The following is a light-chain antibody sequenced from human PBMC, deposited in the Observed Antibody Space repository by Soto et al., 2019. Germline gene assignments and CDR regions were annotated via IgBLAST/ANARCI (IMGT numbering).Light chain of an antibody. Sequence: QSVLTQPPSVSGAPGQRVTISCTGSSSNIGAGYDVHWYQQLPGTAPKLLIYGNSNRPSGVPDRFSGSKSGTSASLAITGLQAEDEADYDCQSYDRSLSGWVFGGGTKLTAL. J-gene: IGLJ3*02. CDR1: SSNIGAGYD. CDR2: GNS. V-gene: IGLV1-40*01. CDR3: QSYDRSLSGWV.